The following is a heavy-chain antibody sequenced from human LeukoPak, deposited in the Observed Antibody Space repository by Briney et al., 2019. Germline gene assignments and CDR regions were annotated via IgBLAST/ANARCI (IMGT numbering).Heavy chain of an antibody. D-gene: IGHD3-10*01. CDR3: ARRAMGSMVRGVIIQSYYYYYMDV. V-gene: IGHV3-30*02. J-gene: IGHJ6*03. CDR1: GFTFSSYG. Sequence: GGSLRLSCAASGFTFSSYGMHWVRQAPGKGLDWLAFIRYDGSNKYYADSVKGRFTISRGNSKNTLYLQMNSLKTEATAVYYCARRAMGSMVRGVIIQSYYYYYMDVWGKGTTVTVSS. CDR2: IRYDGSNK.